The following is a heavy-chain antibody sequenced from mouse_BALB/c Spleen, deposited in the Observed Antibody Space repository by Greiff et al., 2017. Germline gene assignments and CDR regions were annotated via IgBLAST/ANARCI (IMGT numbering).Heavy chain of an antibody. CDR1: GYAFSSYW. CDR2: IYPGDGDT. J-gene: IGHJ2*01. D-gene: IGHD1-1*01. Sequence: QVQLKQSGAELVRPGSSVKISCKASGYAFSSYWMNWVKQRPGQGLEWIGQIYPGDGDTNYNGKFKGKATLTADKSSSTAYMQLSSLTSEDSAVYFCARSGYYDHWGQGTTLTVSS. V-gene: IGHV1-80*01. CDR3: ARSGYYDH.